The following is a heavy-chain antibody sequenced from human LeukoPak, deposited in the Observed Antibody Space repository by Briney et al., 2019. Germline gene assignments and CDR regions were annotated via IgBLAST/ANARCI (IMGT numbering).Heavy chain of an antibody. CDR2: IHHSGSA. Sequence: SETLSLTCTVSGFSISSGYYWGWIRQPPGEGLEWIGSIHHSGSAYHNPSLKTRVSISMDTSKNQFSLQLRSVTAADTAVYYCERSGGGLEYQLLGPFDYWGQGTLVTVSS. CDR3: ERSGGGLEYQLLGPFDY. D-gene: IGHD2-2*01. CDR1: GFSISSGYY. J-gene: IGHJ4*02. V-gene: IGHV4-38-2*02.